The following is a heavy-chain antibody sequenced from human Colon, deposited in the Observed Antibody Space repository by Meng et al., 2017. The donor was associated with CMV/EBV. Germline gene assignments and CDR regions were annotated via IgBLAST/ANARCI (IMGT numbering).Heavy chain of an antibody. CDR2: IWFDETEK. D-gene: IGHD1-1*01. Sequence: GESLKISCAASGFSFRTSHMHWVRQAPGKGLEWVAYIWFDETEKSSADSVRGRFTVSRDNSKNTLYLQMSGLRADDTATYYCTTVGGAWNLVYWGQGTLVTVSS. J-gene: IGHJ4*02. V-gene: IGHV3-30*02. CDR3: TTVGGAWNLVY. CDR1: GFSFRTSH.